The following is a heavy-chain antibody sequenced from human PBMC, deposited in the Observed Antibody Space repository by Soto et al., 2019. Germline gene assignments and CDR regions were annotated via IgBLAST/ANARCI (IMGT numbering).Heavy chain of an antibody. CDR2: INPSGGST. J-gene: IGHJ4*02. D-gene: IGHD2-2*01. Sequence: ASVKVSCKASGYTFTSYYMHWVRQAPGQGLEWMGIINPSGGSTSYAQKFQGRVTMTRDTSTSTVYMELSSLRSEDTAVYYCARDLAVFVPAAKGDLGYWGQGTLVTVSS. CDR1: GYTFTSYY. CDR3: ARDLAVFVPAAKGDLGY. V-gene: IGHV1-46*01.